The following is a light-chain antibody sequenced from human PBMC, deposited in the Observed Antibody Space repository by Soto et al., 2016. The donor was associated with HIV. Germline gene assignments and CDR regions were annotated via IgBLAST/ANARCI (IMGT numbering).Light chain of an antibody. Sequence: DIQMTQSPSTLSASVGDRVTITCRASQSISSWLAWYQQKPGKAPKLLIYKASILESGVPSRFSGSGSGTDFRLTISSLQPEDFATYYCQQSYSSPYTFGLGTKLEIK. CDR2: KAS. CDR3: QQSYSSPYT. J-gene: IGKJ2*01. V-gene: IGKV1-5*03. CDR1: QSISSW.